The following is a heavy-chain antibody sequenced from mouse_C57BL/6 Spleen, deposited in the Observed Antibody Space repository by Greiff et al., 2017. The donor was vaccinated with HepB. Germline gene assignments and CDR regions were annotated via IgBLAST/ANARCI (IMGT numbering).Heavy chain of an antibody. V-gene: IGHV1-43*01. CDR1: GYSFTGYY. J-gene: IGHJ3*01. Sequence: VQLQQSGPELVKPGASVKISCKASGYSFTGYYMHWVKQSSEKSLEWIGEINPSTGGTSYNQKFKGKATLTVDKSSSTAYMQLKSLTSEDSAVYYCAEGGYGSFAYWGQGTLVTVSA. CDR2: INPSTGGT. D-gene: IGHD1-1*01. CDR3: AEGGYGSFAY.